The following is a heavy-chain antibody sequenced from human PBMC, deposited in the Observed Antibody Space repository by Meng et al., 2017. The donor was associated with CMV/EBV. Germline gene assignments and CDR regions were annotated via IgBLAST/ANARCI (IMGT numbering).Heavy chain of an antibody. CDR3: ARDLFIGIPDYLDY. CDR1: GFTFSSYA. Sequence: SGFTFSSYAMHWVRQAPGKGLEWVAVISHHEINKYYAGSVKGRFTISRDNSKNTLYLQMNTLRAEDSAVYYCARDLFIGIPDYLDYWGQGTLVTVSS. D-gene: IGHD1-26*01. V-gene: IGHV3-30-3*01. CDR2: ISHHEINK. J-gene: IGHJ4*02.